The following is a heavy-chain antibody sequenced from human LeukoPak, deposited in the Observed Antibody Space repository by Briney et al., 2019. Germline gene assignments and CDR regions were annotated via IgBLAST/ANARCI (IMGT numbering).Heavy chain of an antibody. CDR3: AKKGATTGDFDY. V-gene: IGHV3-23*01. CDR1: GFTFSSYA. Sequence: GGSLRLSCAASGFTFSSYAMSWVRQAPGKGPEWVSAISGSGGDTYYADSVKGRFTISRDNSKNTLYLQMNSLRAEDTAVYYCAKKGATTGDFDYWGQGTLVTVSS. D-gene: IGHD1-26*01. CDR2: ISGSGGDT. J-gene: IGHJ4*02.